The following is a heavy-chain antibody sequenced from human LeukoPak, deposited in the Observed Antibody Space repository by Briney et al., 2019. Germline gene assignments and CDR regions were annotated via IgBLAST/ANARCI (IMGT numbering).Heavy chain of an antibody. CDR1: GGSISSGGYS. J-gene: IGHJ5*02. CDR3: ARRENRGWFDP. D-gene: IGHD1-26*01. V-gene: IGHV4-31*03. Sequence: SETLSLTCTVSGGSISSGGYSWSWIRQHPGKGLEWIGYIYYSGSTYYNPSLKSRVTISVDTSKNQFSLKLSSVTAANTAVYYCARRENRGWFDPWGQGTLVTVSS. CDR2: IYYSGST.